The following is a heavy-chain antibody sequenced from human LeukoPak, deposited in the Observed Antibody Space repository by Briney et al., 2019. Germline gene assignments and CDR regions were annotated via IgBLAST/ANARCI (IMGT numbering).Heavy chain of an antibody. D-gene: IGHD2-15*01. CDR3: AKAKDIVVVVAATYFDY. CDR2: ISGSGGST. CDR1: GFTFSSYA. V-gene: IGHV3-23*01. J-gene: IGHJ4*02. Sequence: HPGGSLRLSCAASGFTFSSYAMSWVRQAPGKGLEWVSAISGSGGSTYYADSVKGRFTISRDNSKNTLYLQMNSLRAEDTAVYYCAKAKDIVVVVAATYFDYWGQGTLVTVSS.